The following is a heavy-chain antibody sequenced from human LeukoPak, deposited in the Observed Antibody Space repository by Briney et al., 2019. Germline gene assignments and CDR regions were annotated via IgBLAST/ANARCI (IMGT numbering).Heavy chain of an antibody. CDR2: ISGSGGST. CDR3: AKHGPPHGILYYFDY. V-gene: IGHV3-23*01. CDR1: GFTFSSYA. Sequence: PGRSLRLSCAASGFTFSSYAMSWVRQAPGKGLEWVSAISGSGGSTYYADSVKGRFTISRDNSKNTLYLQMNSLRAEDTAVYYCAKHGPPHGILYYFDYWGQGTLVTVSS. J-gene: IGHJ4*02.